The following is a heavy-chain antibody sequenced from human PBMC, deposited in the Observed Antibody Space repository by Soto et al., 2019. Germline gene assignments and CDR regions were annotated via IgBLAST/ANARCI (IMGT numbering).Heavy chain of an antibody. CDR3: AKDEDGFDP. Sequence: PGGSLRLSCSASEFTFSKYAMSWVRQAPGKGLEWVSAISYGGGTTYYADSVKGRFTISRDNSKNTLYLQMNSLRAEDTAVYHCAKDEDGFDPWGQGTLVTVSS. J-gene: IGHJ5*02. CDR1: EFTFSKYA. CDR2: ISYGGGTT. D-gene: IGHD2-15*01. V-gene: IGHV3-23*01.